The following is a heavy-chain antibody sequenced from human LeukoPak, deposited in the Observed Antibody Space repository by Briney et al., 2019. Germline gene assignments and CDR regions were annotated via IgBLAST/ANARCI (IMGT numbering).Heavy chain of an antibody. CDR3: ARADPLAAAGEVDY. Sequence: PGGSLRLSCAASGFTFSSYSMNWVRQAPGKGLEWVSSISSSSSYIYYADSVKGRFTISRDNAKNSLYLQMNSLRAEDTAVYYCARADPLAAAGEVDYWAREPWSPSPQ. V-gene: IGHV3-21*01. D-gene: IGHD6-13*01. CDR2: ISSSSSYI. J-gene: IGHJ4*02. CDR1: GFTFSSYS.